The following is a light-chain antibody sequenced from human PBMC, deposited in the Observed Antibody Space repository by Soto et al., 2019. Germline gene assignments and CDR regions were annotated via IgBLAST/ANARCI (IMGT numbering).Light chain of an antibody. CDR2: DVS. J-gene: IGLJ2*01. Sequence: QSVLTQPASVSGSPGQSITISCTGTSSDVGGYKYVSWYQQHPGKAPKLMIFDVSNRPSGVSNRFSGSKSGNTASLTISGLQPEDEADYFCSSYISTIGVIFGGGTKLTVL. CDR1: SSDVGGYKY. CDR3: SSYISTIGVI. V-gene: IGLV2-14*03.